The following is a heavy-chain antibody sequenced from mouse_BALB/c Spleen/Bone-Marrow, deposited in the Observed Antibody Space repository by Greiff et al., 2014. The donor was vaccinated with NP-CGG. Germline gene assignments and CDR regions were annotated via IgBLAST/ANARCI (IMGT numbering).Heavy chain of an antibody. J-gene: IGHJ4*01. V-gene: IGHV14-3*02. D-gene: IGHD1-1*01. CDR1: GFNIKDTY. Sequence: VQLKESGAELVKPGAPVKLSCTASGFNIKDTYMHWVKQRPEQGLEWIGRIDPANGNTKYDPKFQGKATITADTSSNTAYLQLSSLTSEDTAVYYCALLLRYYAMDYWGQGTSVTVSS. CDR3: ALLLRYYAMDY. CDR2: IDPANGNT.